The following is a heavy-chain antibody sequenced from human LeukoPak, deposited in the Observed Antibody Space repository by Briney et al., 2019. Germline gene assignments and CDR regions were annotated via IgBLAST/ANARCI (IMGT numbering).Heavy chain of an antibody. CDR3: ASPLGPDIVVVPAAILPDY. J-gene: IGHJ4*02. D-gene: IGHD2-2*02. CDR1: GGSLSSSSYY. V-gene: IGHV4-39*01. CDR2: IYYSGST. Sequence: SETLSLTCTVSGGSLSSSSYYWGWIRQPPGKGLEWIGSIYYSGSTYYNPSLKSRVTISVDTSKNQFSLKLSSVTAADTAVYYCASPLGPDIVVVPAAILPDYWGQGTLVTVSS.